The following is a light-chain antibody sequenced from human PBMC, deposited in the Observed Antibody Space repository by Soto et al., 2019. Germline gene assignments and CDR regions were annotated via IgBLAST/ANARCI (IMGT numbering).Light chain of an antibody. Sequence: EIVLTQSPATLSLSPGERATLSCRASQTVRSYLAWYQQKPGQAPRLLIYAASSRATGSPDRFSGGGSGTDFTLTISRLEPEDFAVYYCQQYGYSPITFGQGTRLEIK. CDR2: AAS. J-gene: IGKJ5*01. V-gene: IGKV3-20*01. CDR1: QTVRSY. CDR3: QQYGYSPIT.